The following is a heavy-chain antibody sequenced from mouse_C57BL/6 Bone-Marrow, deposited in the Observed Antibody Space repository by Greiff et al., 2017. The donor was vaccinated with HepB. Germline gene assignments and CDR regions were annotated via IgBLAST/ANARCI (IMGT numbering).Heavy chain of an antibody. J-gene: IGHJ3*01. CDR2: IYPRSGNT. Sequence: VQLQQSGAELARPGASVKLSCKASGHTFTSYGISWVKQRTGQGLEWIGEIYPRSGNTYYNEKFKGKATLTADKSSSTAYMELRSLTSEDSAVYFCAREDARFAYWGQGTLVTVSA. CDR1: GHTFTSYG. V-gene: IGHV1-81*01. CDR3: AREDARFAY.